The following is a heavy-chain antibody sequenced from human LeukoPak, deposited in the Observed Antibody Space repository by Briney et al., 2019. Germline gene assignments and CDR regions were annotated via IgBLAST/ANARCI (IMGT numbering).Heavy chain of an antibody. CDR1: GFAFSDYY. D-gene: IGHD1-26*01. V-gene: IGHV3-11*01. CDR3: AREDKWELKAENWFDP. J-gene: IGHJ5*02. Sequence: GGSLRLSCAASGFAFSDYYMSWIRQAPGKGLEWVSYISSSGSTIYYADSVKGRFTISRDNAKNSLYLQMNSLRAEDTAVYYCAREDKWELKAENWFDPWGQGTLVTVSS. CDR2: ISSSGSTI.